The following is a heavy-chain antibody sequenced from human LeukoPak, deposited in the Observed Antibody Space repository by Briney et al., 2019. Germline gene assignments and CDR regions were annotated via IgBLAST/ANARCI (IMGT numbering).Heavy chain of an antibody. J-gene: IGHJ4*02. D-gene: IGHD6-6*01. Sequence: PSETLSLTCTVSGGSISSSSYYWGWIRQPPGKGLEWIGSIYYSGSTYYNPSLKSRVTLSVDTSKNQFSLKLSSVTAADTAVYYCARDLSSSFDYWGQGTLVTVSS. CDR1: GGSISSSSYY. V-gene: IGHV4-39*07. CDR2: IYYSGST. CDR3: ARDLSSSFDY.